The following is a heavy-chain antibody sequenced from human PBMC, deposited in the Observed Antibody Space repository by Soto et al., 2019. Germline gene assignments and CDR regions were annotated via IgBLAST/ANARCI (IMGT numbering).Heavy chain of an antibody. CDR3: AKDGRYPTIFGVETYNYYYYYGMDV. CDR1: GFTFSNYA. J-gene: IGHJ6*02. CDR2: ISGSGGST. D-gene: IGHD3-3*01. V-gene: IGHV3-23*01. Sequence: PGGSLRLSCAASGFTFSNYAMSWVRQAPGKGPEWVSAISGSGGSTYYADSVKGRFTISRDNSKNTLYLQMNSLRAEDTAVYYCAKDGRYPTIFGVETYNYYYYYGMDVWGQGTTVTVSS.